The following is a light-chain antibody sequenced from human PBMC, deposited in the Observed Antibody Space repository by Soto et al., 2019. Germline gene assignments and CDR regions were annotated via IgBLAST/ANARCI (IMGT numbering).Light chain of an antibody. CDR2: GAS. CDR1: QSVSRNY. J-gene: IGKJ5*01. Sequence: EIVLTQSPGTLSLSPGERATLSCRASQSVSRNYLAWYQQKPGQAPRLLIYGASSRAAGTPDRFTGSGSGTDFTLSIDRLEPEDFAVYYCQQYDNSPITFGQGTRLEIK. V-gene: IGKV3-20*01. CDR3: QQYDNSPIT.